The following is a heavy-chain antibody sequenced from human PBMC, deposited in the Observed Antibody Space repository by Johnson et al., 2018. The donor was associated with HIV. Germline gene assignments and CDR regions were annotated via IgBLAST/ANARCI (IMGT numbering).Heavy chain of an antibody. Sequence: QVLLVESGGGVVQPGGSLRLSCAASGFTFSSYGMHWVRQAPGKGLEWVAFIRYDGSNKYYADSVKCRFTISRDNSKNTLYLQMNSLRAEDTAVYYCAKDRRTYSSSADAFDIWVQGTMVTVSS. CDR2: IRYDGSNK. CDR3: AKDRRTYSSSADAFDI. CDR1: GFTFSSYG. V-gene: IGHV3-30*02. D-gene: IGHD6-6*01. J-gene: IGHJ3*02.